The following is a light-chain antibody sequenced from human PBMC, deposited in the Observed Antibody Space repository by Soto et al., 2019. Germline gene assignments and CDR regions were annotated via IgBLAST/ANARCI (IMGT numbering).Light chain of an antibody. CDR2: GAS. CDR3: QQYGNSPRYT. CDR1: QSVSSSY. J-gene: IGKJ2*01. Sequence: EIVLTQSPGTLSLSPGERATLSCRASQSVSSSYLAWYQQKPGQAPRLLIYGASSRATGIPDRFSGSGSGTDFTLTISRLEPEDFAVYYCQQYGNSPRYTFGQETKLEIK. V-gene: IGKV3-20*01.